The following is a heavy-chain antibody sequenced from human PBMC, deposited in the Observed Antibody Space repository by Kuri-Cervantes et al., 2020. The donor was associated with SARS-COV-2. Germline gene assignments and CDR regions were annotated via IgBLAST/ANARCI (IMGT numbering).Heavy chain of an antibody. CDR2: IYYSGST. CDR3: ARDPGPHTIFGVVDYYYMDV. J-gene: IGHJ6*03. D-gene: IGHD3-3*01. Sequence: SETLSLTCTVSGCSISSHYWSWIRQPPGKGLEWIGYIYYSGSTNYNPSLKSRVTISVDTSKNQFSLKLSSVTAADTAVYYCARDPGPHTIFGVVDYYYMDVWGKGTTVTVSS. CDR1: GCSISSHY. V-gene: IGHV4-59*11.